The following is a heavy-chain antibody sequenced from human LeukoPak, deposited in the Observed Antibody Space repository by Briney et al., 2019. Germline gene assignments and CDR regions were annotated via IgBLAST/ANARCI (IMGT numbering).Heavy chain of an antibody. J-gene: IGHJ4*02. CDR1: GRPHRRYY. CDR3: ARHVHTVMDYFDY. Sequence: SETLSLTCTVSGRPHRRYYWSWMRQPPGKGLEGIGYIYHSGSTNPNPSLKSRVTISVDTSKNQSSLKLSAVTAADTAVYYCARHVHTVMDYFDYWGQGTLVTVPS. CDR2: IYHSGST. V-gene: IGHV4-59*08. D-gene: IGHD5-18*01.